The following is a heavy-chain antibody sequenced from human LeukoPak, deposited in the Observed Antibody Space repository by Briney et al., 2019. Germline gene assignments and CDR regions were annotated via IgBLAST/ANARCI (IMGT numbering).Heavy chain of an antibody. CDR1: GYGFSDVY. D-gene: IGHD5/OR15-5a*01. J-gene: IGHJ5*02. V-gene: IGHV1-2*02. Sequence: ASVKVSCKASGYGFSDVYFNWVRPAPGQGLEWMGWINPHSGATNYAQRFQGRVSMDASIDTAYMELSRLTSADTAVYYCATSSSVTHTRDPWGQGTLVTVSS. CDR2: INPHSGAT. CDR3: ATSSSVTHTRDP.